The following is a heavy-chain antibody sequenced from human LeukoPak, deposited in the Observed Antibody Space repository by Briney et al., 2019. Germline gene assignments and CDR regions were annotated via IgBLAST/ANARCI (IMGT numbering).Heavy chain of an antibody. J-gene: IGHJ6*03. CDR3: ARVAGDPIYYYYYMDV. V-gene: IGHV3-53*01. D-gene: IGHD7-27*01. CDR2: IYSGGST. CDR1: GFTVSSNY. Sequence: PGGSLRLSCAASGFTVSSNYMSWVRQAPGKGLEWVSVIYSGGSTYYADSVKGRFTISRDNSKNTLYLQMNSLRAEDTAVYYCARVAGDPIYYYYYMDVWGKGTTVTVSS.